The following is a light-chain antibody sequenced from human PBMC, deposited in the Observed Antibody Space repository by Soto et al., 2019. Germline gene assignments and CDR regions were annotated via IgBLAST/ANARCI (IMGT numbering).Light chain of an antibody. CDR1: QILLHSNGYNY. CDR3: MLTLQTLYT. CDR2: LGS. J-gene: IGKJ2*01. V-gene: IGKV2-28*01. Sequence: DIVMTQSPLSLPVTPGEPASISCRSSQILLHSNGYNYLHWYLQKPGQSPQLLIYLGSNRASGVPDRVSGSGAGTDCTLKISRVAAEDVGVYYCMLTLQTLYTFGQGTKLEI.